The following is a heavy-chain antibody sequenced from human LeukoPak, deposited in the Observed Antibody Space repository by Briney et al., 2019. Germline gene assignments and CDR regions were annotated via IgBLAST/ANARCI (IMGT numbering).Heavy chain of an antibody. D-gene: IGHD6-19*01. CDR1: GFTFSSYA. CDR3: VKDRGKSSGGGYYFDY. CDR2: ISSNGGST. V-gene: IGHV3-64D*09. Sequence: RPGGSLRLSCSASGFTFSSYAMHWVRQAPGKGLEYVSAISSNGGSTYYADSLKGRFTISRDNSKNTLYLQMSSLRAEDTAVYYCVKDRGKSSGGGYYFDYWGQGTLVTVSS. J-gene: IGHJ4*02.